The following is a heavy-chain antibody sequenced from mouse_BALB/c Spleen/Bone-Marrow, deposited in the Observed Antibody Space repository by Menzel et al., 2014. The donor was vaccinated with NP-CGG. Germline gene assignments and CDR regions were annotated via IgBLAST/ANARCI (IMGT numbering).Heavy chain of an antibody. V-gene: IGHV5-6*01. CDR1: GFTFSSYG. CDR3: ARQTAWSGVDY. D-gene: IGHD1-1*02. J-gene: IGHJ2*01. CDR2: ISSGGSYT. Sequence: EVQGVESGGDLVKPGGSLKLSCAASGFTFSSYGMSWVRQTPDKRLEWVATISSGGSYTYYPDSVKGRFTISRDNAKNTLYLQMSSLKSEDTAMYYCARQTAWSGVDYWGQGTTLTVSS.